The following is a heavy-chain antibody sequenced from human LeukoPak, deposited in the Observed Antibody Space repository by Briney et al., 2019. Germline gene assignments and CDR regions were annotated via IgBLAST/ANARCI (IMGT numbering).Heavy chain of an antibody. CDR2: ISSYGGST. V-gene: IGHV3-64*01. CDR3: ARISRSHDYDY. D-gene: IGHD6-6*01. Sequence: GGSLRLSCAASGFNLSSYSMHWVRQAPGKELEYVSAISSYGGSTYYANSVKDRFTISRDNSKNTVYLQMGSLRTEDMAVYYCARISRSHDYDYWGQGTLVTVSS. J-gene: IGHJ4*02. CDR1: GFNLSSYS.